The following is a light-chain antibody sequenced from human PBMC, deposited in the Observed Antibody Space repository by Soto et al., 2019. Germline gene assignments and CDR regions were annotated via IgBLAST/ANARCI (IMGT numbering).Light chain of an antibody. V-gene: IGKV1-5*01. Sequence: DIQMTQSPSTLSASVGDRVTITCRASQSISSWLAWYQQKPGKAPKLLIYDASSLESGVPSRFSGSGSATEFTLTISSLPPDDFATYYCQQYNSYPYTFGQGTKLEIK. J-gene: IGKJ2*01. CDR2: DAS. CDR1: QSISSW. CDR3: QQYNSYPYT.